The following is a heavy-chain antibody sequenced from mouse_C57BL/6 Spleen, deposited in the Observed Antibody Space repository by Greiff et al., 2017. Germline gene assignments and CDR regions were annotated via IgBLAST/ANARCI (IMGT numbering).Heavy chain of an antibody. CDR3: ARDGGNCGGYFDV. V-gene: IGHV5-17*01. CDR2: ISSGSSTI. D-gene: IGHD2-1*01. CDR1: GFTFSDYG. J-gene: IGHJ1*03. Sequence: EVQLVESGGGLVKPGGSLKLSCAASGFTFSDYGMHWVRQAPEKGLEWVAYISSGSSTIYYADTVKGRFTISRDNAKNTLFLQMTSLRSEDTAMYYSARDGGNCGGYFDVWGTGTTVTVSS.